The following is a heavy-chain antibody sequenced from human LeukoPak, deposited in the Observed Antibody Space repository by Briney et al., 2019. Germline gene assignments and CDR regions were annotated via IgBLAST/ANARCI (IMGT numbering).Heavy chain of an antibody. CDR1: GYTFTGYY. CDR3: ARLPAARTGTEP. V-gene: IGHV1-2*02. J-gene: IGHJ1*01. CDR2: INPNSGGT. Sequence: ASVKVSCKASGYTFTGYYMHWVRQAPGQGLEWMGWINPNSGGTNYAQKFQGRVTMTRDTSISTAYMELSRLRSDDTAVYYCARLPAARTGTEPWGQGTLVTVSS. D-gene: IGHD6-6*01.